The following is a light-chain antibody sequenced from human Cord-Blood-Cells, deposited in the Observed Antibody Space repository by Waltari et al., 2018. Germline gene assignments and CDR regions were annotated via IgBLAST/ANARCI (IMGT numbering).Light chain of an antibody. V-gene: IGKV1-39*01. CDR3: QQSYSTPPYS. CDR1: QSISSY. J-gene: IGKJ2*03. Sequence: DIQMTQPPSSLSASVGDRVTITFRASQSISSYFNWYQQKPGKAPKRLIYAASSLQSGVPSRFSGSGSAKDFTLTISSLQPEDYATYYCQQSYSTPPYSFGQGTKLEIK. CDR2: AAS.